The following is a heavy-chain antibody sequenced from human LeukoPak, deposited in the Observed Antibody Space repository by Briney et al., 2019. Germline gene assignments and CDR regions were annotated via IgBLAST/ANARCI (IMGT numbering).Heavy chain of an antibody. CDR2: INPNDGST. J-gene: IGHJ6*02. CDR3: ARDKDAPGYTYGWRQFYSGVDV. CDR1: GYTFTDYY. V-gene: IGHV1-46*01. D-gene: IGHD5-12*01. Sequence: ASVKVSCETSGYTFTDYYIHWVRQAPGQGLEWMGIINPNDGSTNLAQNFQGRVTMTGDTSTTTVYMELSSLTSDDTAVYYCARDKDAPGYTYGWRQFYSGVDVWGQGTTVTVSS.